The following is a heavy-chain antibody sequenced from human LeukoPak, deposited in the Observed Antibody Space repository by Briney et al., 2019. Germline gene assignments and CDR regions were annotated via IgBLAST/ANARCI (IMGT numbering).Heavy chain of an antibody. CDR2: FYYSGST. D-gene: IGHD2-21*02. CDR1: GGSISSSSYY. J-gene: IGHJ2*01. CDR3: IGGHVVVTAVGYFDL. Sequence: SETLSLTCTVSGGSISSSSYYWGWIRQPPGKGLEWIGTFYYSGSTYYNPSLKSRVTISVDTSKNQFSLKLSSVTAADTAFYYCIGGHVVVTAVGYFDLWGRGTLVTVSS. V-gene: IGHV4-39*07.